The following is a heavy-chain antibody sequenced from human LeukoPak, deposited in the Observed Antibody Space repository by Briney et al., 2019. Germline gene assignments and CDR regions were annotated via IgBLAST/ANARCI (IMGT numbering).Heavy chain of an antibody. CDR3: ARVNYYDSSGYYYYFDY. Sequence: SQTLSLTCTVSGGSISSGDYYWSWIRQPPGKGLEWIGYIYYSGSTYYNPSLKSRVTISVDTSKYQFSLKLSSVTAADTAVYYCARVNYYDSSGYYYYFDYWGQGTLVTVSS. CDR1: GGSISSGDYY. CDR2: IYYSGST. V-gene: IGHV4-30-4*01. J-gene: IGHJ4*02. D-gene: IGHD3-22*01.